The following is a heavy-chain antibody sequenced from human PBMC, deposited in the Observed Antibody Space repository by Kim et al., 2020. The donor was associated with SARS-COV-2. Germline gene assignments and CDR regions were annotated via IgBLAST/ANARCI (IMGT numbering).Heavy chain of an antibody. J-gene: IGHJ4*02. CDR3: ARSAHFWSGHYLDF. Sequence: ASVKVSCKASGDTFTDYYIHWVRQAPGQGLEWMGWINPYSGDTNYAQKFQGRVTMTRDTSISTPYVELSSLRSDDTAVYYCARSAHFWSGHYLDFWGQGTLITVSP. CDR2: INPYSGDT. V-gene: IGHV1-2*02. CDR1: GDTFTDYY. D-gene: IGHD3-3*01.